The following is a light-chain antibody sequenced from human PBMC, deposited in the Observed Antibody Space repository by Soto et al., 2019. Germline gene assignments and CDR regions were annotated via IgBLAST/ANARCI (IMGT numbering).Light chain of an antibody. V-gene: IGKV3-20*01. CDR2: GAS. CDR3: QQYDISPLT. J-gene: IGKJ4*01. Sequence: EIVLTQSPGTLSLSPGERATLSCRASQIVSSSYLAWYLQKPGQAPRLLIYGASSRATGIPDKFSGSGSGTDFPLTISRLEPEDFAVYYCQQYDISPLTFGGGTKVEIK. CDR1: QIVSSSY.